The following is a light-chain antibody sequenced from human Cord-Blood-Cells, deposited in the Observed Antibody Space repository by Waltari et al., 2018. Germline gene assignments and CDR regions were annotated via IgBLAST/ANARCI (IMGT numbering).Light chain of an antibody. J-gene: IGLJ1*01. V-gene: IGLV2-14*01. CDR3: SSYTSSSTYV. CDR2: DVS. CDR1: SSDVGGYNY. Sequence: QSALTQPASVSGSPGQSITISCTGTSSDVGGYNYVSWYQQHPGKAPKLMIYDVSNRPSGVSNRFSGSNSCNAAPLTISGLQAEDEADYYCSSYTSSSTYVFGTGTKVTGL.